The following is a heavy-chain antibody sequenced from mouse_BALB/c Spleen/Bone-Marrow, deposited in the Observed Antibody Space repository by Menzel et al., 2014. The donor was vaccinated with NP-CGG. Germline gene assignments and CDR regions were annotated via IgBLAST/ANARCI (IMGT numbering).Heavy chain of an antibody. CDR3: ARSDYRYDLLAY. CDR1: GYTFTDYW. D-gene: IGHD2-14*01. J-gene: IGHJ3*01. V-gene: IGHV1-69*01. Sequence: QVQLQQPGAELVMPGASVKMYCKASGYTFTDYWIHWVKQRPGQGLEWIGAIDTSDDYTTYNQKFKGKATLTVDESSSPAYMQFSSLTSEDSAVYYCARSDYRYDLLAYWGQGTLVTVSA. CDR2: IDTSDDYT.